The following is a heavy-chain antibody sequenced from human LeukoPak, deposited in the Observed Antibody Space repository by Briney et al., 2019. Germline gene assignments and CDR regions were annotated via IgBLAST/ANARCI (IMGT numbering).Heavy chain of an antibody. D-gene: IGHD3-16*01. Sequence: SETLSLTCTVSGVSFSSSNSYWGWIRQPPGKGLEWIGYIYYSGSTNYNPSLKSRVTISVDTSKNQFSLKLSSVTAADTAVYYCARYYYDYVWGSYSFDYWGQGTLVTVSS. CDR1: GVSFSSSNSY. V-gene: IGHV4-61*01. CDR3: ARYYYDYVWGSYSFDY. J-gene: IGHJ4*02. CDR2: IYYSGST.